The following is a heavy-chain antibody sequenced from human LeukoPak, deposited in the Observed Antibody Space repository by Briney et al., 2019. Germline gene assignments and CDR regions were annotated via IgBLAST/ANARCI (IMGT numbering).Heavy chain of an antibody. D-gene: IGHD6-19*01. CDR3: ARKGSSGSVYYYYGMDV. J-gene: IGHJ6*02. CDR2: MNPNSGNT. V-gene: IGHV1-8*01. CDR1: GYTFTSYD. Sequence: ASVKVSCKASGYTFTSYDINWVRQATGQGLEWMGWMNPNSGNTGYAQKFQGRVTMTRNTSISTAYMELSSLRSEDTAVYYCARKGSSGSVYYYYGMDVWGQGTTVTVSS.